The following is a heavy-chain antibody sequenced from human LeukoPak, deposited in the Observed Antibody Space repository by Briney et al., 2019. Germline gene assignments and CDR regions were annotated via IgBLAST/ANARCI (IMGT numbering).Heavy chain of an antibody. Sequence: GGSLRLSCAASGFTLSDYYMSWIRQAPGKGLEWVSYISSSGSTIYYADSVKGRFTISRDNAKNSLYLQMNSLRAEDTAVYYCARAHGILYNWFDPWGQGTLVTVSS. CDR2: ISSSGSTI. D-gene: IGHD1-14*01. V-gene: IGHV3-11*01. J-gene: IGHJ5*02. CDR3: ARAHGILYNWFDP. CDR1: GFTLSDYY.